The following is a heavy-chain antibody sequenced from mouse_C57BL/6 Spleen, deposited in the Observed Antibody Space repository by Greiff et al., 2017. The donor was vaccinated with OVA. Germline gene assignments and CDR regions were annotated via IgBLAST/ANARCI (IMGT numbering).Heavy chain of an antibody. CDR1: GYSITSDY. D-gene: IGHD1-1*01. J-gene: IGHJ1*03. Sequence: VQLKESGPGLAKPSQPLSLTCSVTGYSITSDYWNWIRKFPGNKLEYMGYISYSGSTYYNPSLKSRISITRDTSKNQYYLQLNSVTTEDTATYYCARYDYYGSSTGYFDVWGTGTTVTVSS. CDR3: ARYDYYGSSTGYFDV. CDR2: ISYSGST. V-gene: IGHV3-8*01.